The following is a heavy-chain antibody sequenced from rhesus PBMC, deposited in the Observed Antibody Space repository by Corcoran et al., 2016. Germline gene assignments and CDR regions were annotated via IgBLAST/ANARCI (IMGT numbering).Heavy chain of an antibody. CDR2: IAYSGDT. CDR3: ATEDDP. D-gene: IGHD3-9*01. J-gene: IGHJ4*01. CDR1: GVSITSGLHSS. Sequence: QVQLQESGPGLVKPSETLTPTCAVSGVSITSGLHSSWNWIRQPPGKGLEWIGFIAYSGDTNYNPSLKSRVTISRDTSGNQFFLKVTSVTAADTAIYYCATEDDPWGQGVLVTVSS. V-gene: IGHV4-122*02.